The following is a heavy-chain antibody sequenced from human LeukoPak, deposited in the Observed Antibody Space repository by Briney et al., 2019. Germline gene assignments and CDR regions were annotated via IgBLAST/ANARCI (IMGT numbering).Heavy chain of an antibody. Sequence: SETLSLTCAVYGGSFSGYYWSWIRQPPGKGLEWIGEINHSGSTNYNPSLKSRVTISVDTSKNQFSLKLSSVTAADTAVYYCARGGLAYCGGDCYSHYYYYYGMDVWGQGTTVTVSS. CDR1: GGSFSGYY. CDR2: INHSGST. D-gene: IGHD2-21*02. V-gene: IGHV4-34*01. CDR3: ARGGLAYCGGDCYSHYYYYYGMDV. J-gene: IGHJ6*02.